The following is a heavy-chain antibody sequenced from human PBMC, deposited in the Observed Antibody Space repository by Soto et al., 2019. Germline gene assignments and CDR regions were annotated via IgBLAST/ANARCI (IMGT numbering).Heavy chain of an antibody. V-gene: IGHV3-30-3*01. Sequence: GGSLRLSCAASGFTFSSYAMHWVRQAPGKGLEWVAVISYDGSNKYYADSVKGRFTISRDNSKNTLYLQMNSLRAEDTAVYYCARAPYYDYIWGTSGDYWGQGTLVTVSS. CDR3: ARAPYYDYIWGTSGDY. D-gene: IGHD3-16*01. CDR1: GFTFSSYA. CDR2: ISYDGSNK. J-gene: IGHJ4*02.